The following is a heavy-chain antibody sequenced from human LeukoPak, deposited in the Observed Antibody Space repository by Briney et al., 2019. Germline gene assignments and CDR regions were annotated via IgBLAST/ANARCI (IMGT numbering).Heavy chain of an antibody. CDR2: ISWHSGSI. Sequence: SGGSLRLSCAASGFTFDDYAMHWVRQAPGKGLEWVSGISWHSGSIGYADSVKGRFTISRDNAKNSLYLQMNSLRAEDMALYYCAKEGIAAAGFDYWGQGTLVTVSS. V-gene: IGHV3-9*03. D-gene: IGHD6-13*01. CDR1: GFTFDDYA. J-gene: IGHJ4*02. CDR3: AKEGIAAAGFDY.